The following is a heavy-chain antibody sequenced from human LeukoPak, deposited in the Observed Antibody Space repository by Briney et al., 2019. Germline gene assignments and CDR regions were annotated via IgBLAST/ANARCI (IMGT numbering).Heavy chain of an antibody. V-gene: IGHV4-39*01. CDR1: GGSISSSTYY. Sequence: SETLSLTCTVSGGSISSSTYYWGWVRQPPGKGLEWIGSIYYSGSTYYNPSLKSRVTISVDTSKIQFSLNLSSVTAADTAVYYCARRWELPSEQYYFDYWGQGILVTVSS. CDR3: ARRWELPSEQYYFDY. CDR2: IYYSGST. D-gene: IGHD1-26*01. J-gene: IGHJ4*02.